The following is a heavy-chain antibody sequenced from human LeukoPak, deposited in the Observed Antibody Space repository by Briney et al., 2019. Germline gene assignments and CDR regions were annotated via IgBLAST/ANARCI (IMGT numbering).Heavy chain of an antibody. CDR3: ARVGYCSSTSCYFRRGFDP. D-gene: IGHD2-2*01. V-gene: IGHV1-69*01. J-gene: IGHJ5*02. CDR2: IIPIFGTA. Sequence: GSSVKVSCKASGGTFSSYAISWVRQAPGQGLEWMGGIIPIFGTANYAQKFQGRVTITADESTSTAYMELSSLRSDDTAVYYCARVGYCSSTSCYFRRGFDPWGQGTLVTVSS. CDR1: GGTFSSYA.